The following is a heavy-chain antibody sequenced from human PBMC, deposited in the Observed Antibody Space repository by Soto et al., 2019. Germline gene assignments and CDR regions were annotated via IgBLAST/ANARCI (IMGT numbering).Heavy chain of an antibody. Sequence: PSETLSLTCAVYGGSFSGYYWSWIRQPPGKGLEWIGEINHSGSTNYNPSLKSRVTISVDTSKNQFSLKLSSVTAADTAVYYCARAKIQLHIVVVTATKYNWFDPWGQGTLVTVSS. D-gene: IGHD2-21*02. CDR2: INHSGST. CDR1: GGSFSGYY. V-gene: IGHV4-34*01. J-gene: IGHJ5*02. CDR3: ARAKIQLHIVVVTATKYNWFDP.